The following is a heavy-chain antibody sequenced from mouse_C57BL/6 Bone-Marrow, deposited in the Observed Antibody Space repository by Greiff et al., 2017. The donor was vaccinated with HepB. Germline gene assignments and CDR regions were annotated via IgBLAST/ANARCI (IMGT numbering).Heavy chain of an antibody. CDR2: IHPNSGST. V-gene: IGHV1-64*01. J-gene: IGHJ2*01. Sequence: VQLQQPGAELVKPGASVKLSCKASGYTFTSYWMHWVKQRPGQGLEWIGMIHPNSGSTNYNEKFKSKATLTVDKSSSTAYMQLSSLTSEDSAVYYCARYSLITTVVTPYYFDYWGQGTTLTVSS. D-gene: IGHD1-1*01. CDR1: GYTFTSYW. CDR3: ARYSLITTVVTPYYFDY.